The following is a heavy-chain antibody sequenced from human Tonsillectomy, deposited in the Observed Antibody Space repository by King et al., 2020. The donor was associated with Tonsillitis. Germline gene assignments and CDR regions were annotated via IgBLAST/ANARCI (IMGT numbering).Heavy chain of an antibody. V-gene: IGHV4-34*01. CDR2: INHSGST. CDR3: ARGSLTIFGVAPHY. J-gene: IGHJ4*02. D-gene: IGHD3-3*01. Sequence: VQLQQWGAGLLKPSESLSLTCAVYGGSFSTDYCIGSRHTPGKGLEWSGEINHSGSTNYTPSLKSRVTIPVDTTQNQFSLKVSPVTAADTALYYCARGSLTIFGVAPHYWGQGTLVTVSS. CDR1: GGSFSTDY.